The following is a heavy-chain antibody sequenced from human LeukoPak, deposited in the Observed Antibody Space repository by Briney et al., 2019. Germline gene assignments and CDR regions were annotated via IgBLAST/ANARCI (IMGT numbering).Heavy chain of an antibody. D-gene: IGHD1-26*01. CDR1: GFTFSSYG. V-gene: IGHV3-30*18. Sequence: GGSLRLSRAASGFTFSSYGMHWVRQAPGKGLEWVAVISYDGSNKYYADSVKGRFTISRDNSKNTLYLQMNSLRAEDAAVYYCAKWASSPPSFDYWGQGTLVTVSS. J-gene: IGHJ4*02. CDR3: AKWASSPPSFDY. CDR2: ISYDGSNK.